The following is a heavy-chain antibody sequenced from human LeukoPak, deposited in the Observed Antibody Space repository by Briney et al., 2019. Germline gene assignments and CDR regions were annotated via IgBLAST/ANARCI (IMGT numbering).Heavy chain of an antibody. J-gene: IGHJ4*02. CDR3: ARDTDIAVATIVGDY. CDR2: IYGGGST. D-gene: IGHD5-12*01. CDR1: GLTVSSNF. V-gene: IGHV3-53*01. Sequence: PGGSLRLSCAATGLTVSSNFMSWVRQAPGKGLEWVSVIYGGGSTYYADSVKGRFTISRDTPKNTLYLQMNSLRVEDTAVYYCARDTDIAVATIVGDYWGQGTLVTVSS.